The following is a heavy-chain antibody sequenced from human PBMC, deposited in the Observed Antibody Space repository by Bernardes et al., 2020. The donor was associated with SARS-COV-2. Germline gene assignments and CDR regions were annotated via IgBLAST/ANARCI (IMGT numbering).Heavy chain of an antibody. D-gene: IGHD1-1*01. J-gene: IGHJ4*02. CDR1: GFDFGSYV. CDR3: ARDLNFVFFDY. Sequence: VGSLRLSCAASGFDFGSYVMHWVRQVPGKGLEWVARISHDGTATNFAGSVTGRFTVSRDNAKNTVYLHMSSLRAEDTAMYYCARDLNFVFFDYWGQGTLVTVSS. V-gene: IGHV3-74*01. CDR2: ISHDGTAT.